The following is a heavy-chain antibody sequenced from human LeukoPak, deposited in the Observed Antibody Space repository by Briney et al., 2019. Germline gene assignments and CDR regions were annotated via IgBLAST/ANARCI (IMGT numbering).Heavy chain of an antibody. D-gene: IGHD3-22*01. CDR1: GYTFTSYG. V-gene: IGHV1-18*01. Sequence: ASVKVSCKASGYTFTSYGISWVRQAPGQGLEWMGWISAYNGNTNYAQKLQGRVTMTTDTSTSTAYMELRSLRSDDTAVYYCARSYYYDSSGYYPYGYLGQGTLVTVSS. CDR2: ISAYNGNT. CDR3: ARSYYYDSSGYYPYGY. J-gene: IGHJ4*02.